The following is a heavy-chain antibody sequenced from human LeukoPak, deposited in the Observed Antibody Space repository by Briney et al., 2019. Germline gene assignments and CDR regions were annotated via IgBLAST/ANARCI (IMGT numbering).Heavy chain of an antibody. J-gene: IGHJ4*02. CDR3: ARAVNYYDSSGYQY. D-gene: IGHD3-22*01. V-gene: IGHV3-21*01. CDR1: GFTFSSYS. Sequence: PGGSLRFSCAASGFTFSSYSMNWVRQAPGKGLEWVSSISSSSSYIYYADSVKGRFTISRDNAKNSLYLRMNSLRSEDTAVYYCARAVNYYDSSGYQYWGQGTLVTVSS. CDR2: ISSSSSYI.